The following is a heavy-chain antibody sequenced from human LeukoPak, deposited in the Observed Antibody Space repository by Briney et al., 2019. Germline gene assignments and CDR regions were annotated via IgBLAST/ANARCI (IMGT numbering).Heavy chain of an antibody. CDR3: AKENVLLWFGELPRAFDY. Sequence: PGRSLRLSCTASGLTFSNYVMHWVRQAPGKGLEWVALISYDGSNKYHADSVKGRFTISRDNSKSTLYLQMNSLRAEDTAVYYCAKENVLLWFGELPRAFDYWGQGTLVTVSS. CDR1: GLTFSNYV. J-gene: IGHJ4*02. V-gene: IGHV3-30*04. D-gene: IGHD3-10*01. CDR2: ISYDGSNK.